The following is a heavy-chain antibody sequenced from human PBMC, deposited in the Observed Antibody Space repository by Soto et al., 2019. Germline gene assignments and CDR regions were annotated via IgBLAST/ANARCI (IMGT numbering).Heavy chain of an antibody. CDR3: VRENYGVDY. CDR2: INSDGTST. CDR1: GFTFSRYY. Sequence: GGSLRLSCTASGFTFSRYYMQWVRQAPGKGLVWVSHINSDGTSTTLADSVKGRFTISRDNAKNTLYLQMNSLRVEDTAMYYCVRENYGVDYWGRGTLVTVSS. D-gene: IGHD3-16*01. V-gene: IGHV3-74*03. J-gene: IGHJ4*02.